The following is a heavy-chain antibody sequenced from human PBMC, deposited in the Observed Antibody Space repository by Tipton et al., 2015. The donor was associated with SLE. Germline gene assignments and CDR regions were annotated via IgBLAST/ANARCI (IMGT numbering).Heavy chain of an antibody. CDR3: ARDTDLDYNFRSGYIGPFNY. CDR1: GYSISSGYY. CDR2: IYSSGTT. V-gene: IGHV4-38-2*02. Sequence: GLVKPSETLSLTCSVSGYSISSGYYWGWIRQPPGKGLEWIGTIYSSGTTDYNPSLKSRATISADMSKNQFSLNLNSVTASDTAVYYCARDTDLDYNFRSGYIGPFNYWGQGTLVTVSS. J-gene: IGHJ4*02. D-gene: IGHD3-3*01.